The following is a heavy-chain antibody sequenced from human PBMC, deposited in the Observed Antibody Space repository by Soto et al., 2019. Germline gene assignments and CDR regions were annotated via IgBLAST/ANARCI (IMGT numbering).Heavy chain of an antibody. J-gene: IGHJ5*02. CDR1: GGSISSYY. Sequence: SETLSLTCTVSGGSISSYYWSWIRQPAGKGLEWIGRIYTSGITNYNPSLKSRVTMSVDTSKNQFSLKLSSVTAADTAVYYCARDIPMVRGVNNWFDPWGQGTLVTVSS. V-gene: IGHV4-4*07. CDR3: ARDIPMVRGVNNWFDP. D-gene: IGHD3-10*01. CDR2: IYTSGIT.